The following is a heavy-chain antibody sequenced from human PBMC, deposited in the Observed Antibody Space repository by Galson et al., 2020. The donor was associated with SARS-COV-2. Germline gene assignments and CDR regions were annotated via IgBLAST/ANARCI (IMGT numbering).Heavy chain of an antibody. Sequence: TGGSLRLSCAASGFTFSDHYMDWVRQAPGRGLEWVGRSRNKANSYTTQYAASVKGRFTISRDASKNSLYLQMNSLKTEDTAVYYCARVGDYFSNDDWGQGTLVTVSS. J-gene: IGHJ4*02. CDR2: SRNKANSYTT. CDR3: ARVGDYFSNDD. D-gene: IGHD2-21*01. V-gene: IGHV3-72*01. CDR1: GFTFSDHY.